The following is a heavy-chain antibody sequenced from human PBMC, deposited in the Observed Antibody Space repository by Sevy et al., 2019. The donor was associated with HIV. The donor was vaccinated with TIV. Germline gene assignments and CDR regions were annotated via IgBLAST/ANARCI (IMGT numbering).Heavy chain of an antibody. J-gene: IGHJ4*02. Sequence: GGSLRLSCAASGFTFSDHYMEWVRQAPGKGLEWVGRIRNKADSYTTEYAASVKGRFTISRDHSKNSLYLLMNSLKTEGTAVYYCATHAGIAAAGRVFDYWGQGTLVTVSS. V-gene: IGHV3-72*01. CDR2: IRNKADSYTT. CDR3: ATHAGIAAAGRVFDY. D-gene: IGHD6-13*01. CDR1: GFTFSDHY.